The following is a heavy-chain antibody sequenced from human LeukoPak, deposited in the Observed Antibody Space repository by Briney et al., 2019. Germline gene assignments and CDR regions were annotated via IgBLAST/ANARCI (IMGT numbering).Heavy chain of an antibody. CDR1: GFTFSNYE. D-gene: IGHD5-24*01. CDR3: AKADGYNFGGTLLFDY. Sequence: SGGSLRLSCAASGFTFSNYEMNWVRQAPGKGLEWVSAISGSGDSTYYADAVKGRFTISRDNSKNTLYLQMNSLRAEDTAVYYCAKADGYNFGGTLLFDYWGQGTPVTVSS. V-gene: IGHV3-23*01. CDR2: ISGSGDST. J-gene: IGHJ4*02.